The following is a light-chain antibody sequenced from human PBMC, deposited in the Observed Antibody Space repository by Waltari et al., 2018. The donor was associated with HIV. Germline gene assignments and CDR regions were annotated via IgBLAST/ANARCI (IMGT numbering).Light chain of an antibody. J-gene: IGLJ2*01. CDR3: QSYDNENPVL. V-gene: IGLV6-57*01. CDR2: KDD. CDR1: SGSIASNY. Sequence: NFMLTQPHPVSESPGKTVTISCTRSSGSIASNYVLWYQQRPGSSPTTVIYKDDQRPSGVPDRFSGSIDSSSNSASLTISGLRTEDEADYYCQSYDNENPVLFGGGTKLTVL.